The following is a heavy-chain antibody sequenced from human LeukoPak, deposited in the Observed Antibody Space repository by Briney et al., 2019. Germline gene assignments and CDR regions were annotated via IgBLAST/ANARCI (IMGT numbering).Heavy chain of an antibody. CDR3: ARSIGDYYDSSGYYYSAFDI. V-gene: IGHV1-2*06. D-gene: IGHD3-22*01. J-gene: IGHJ3*02. CDR1: GYTFTGYY. CDR2: INPNSGGT. Sequence: ASVKVSCKASGYTFTGYYMHWVRQAPGQGLEWMGRINPNSGGTNYAQKFQGRVTMTRDTSISTACMELSRLRSDDTAVYYCARSIGDYYDSSGYYYSAFDIWGQGTMVTVSS.